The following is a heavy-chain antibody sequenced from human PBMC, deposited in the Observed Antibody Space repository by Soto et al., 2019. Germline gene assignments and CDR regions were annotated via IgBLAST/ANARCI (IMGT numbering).Heavy chain of an antibody. J-gene: IGHJ4*02. CDR3: ARGPDIVVVPAASLPHY. D-gene: IGHD2-2*01. V-gene: IGHV1-69*02. CDR2: IIPILGIA. CDR1: GGTFSGYT. Sequence: SVKVSCKASGGTFSGYTISWVRQAPGQGLEWMGRIIPILGIANYAQKFQGRVTITADKSTSTAYMELRSLRSEDTAVYYCARGPDIVVVPAASLPHYWGQGTLVTVSS.